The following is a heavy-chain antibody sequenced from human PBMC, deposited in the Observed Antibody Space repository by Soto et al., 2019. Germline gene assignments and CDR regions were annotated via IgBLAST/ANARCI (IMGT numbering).Heavy chain of an antibody. J-gene: IGHJ4*02. CDR3: ARRQFGRYSYGYSVRYFDY. V-gene: IGHV4-39*01. Sequence: QLQLQESGPGLVKPSETLSLTCTVSGGSISSSSYYWGWIRQPPGKGLEWIGSIYYSGSTYYNPSLKSRDTISVHTSKNQFSLQLSSVTAADTAVYYCARRQFGRYSYGYSVRYFDYWGQGTLVTVSS. CDR2: IYYSGST. CDR1: GGSISSSSYY. D-gene: IGHD5-18*01.